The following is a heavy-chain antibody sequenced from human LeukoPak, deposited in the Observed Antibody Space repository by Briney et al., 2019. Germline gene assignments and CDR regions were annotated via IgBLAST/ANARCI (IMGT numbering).Heavy chain of an antibody. D-gene: IGHD3-16*01. CDR2: INHSGST. Sequence: SETLSLTCAVYGGSFSGYYWSWIRQPPGKGLEWIGEINHSGSTNYNPSLKSRVTISVDTSKNQFSLKLSSVTAADTAVYYCARRGSVWGWHYYYMDVWGKGTTVTISS. CDR3: ARRGSVWGWHYYYMDV. CDR1: GGSFSGYY. J-gene: IGHJ6*03. V-gene: IGHV4-34*01.